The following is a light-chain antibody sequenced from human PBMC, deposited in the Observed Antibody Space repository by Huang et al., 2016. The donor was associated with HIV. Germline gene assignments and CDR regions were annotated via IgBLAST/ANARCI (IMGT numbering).Light chain of an antibody. CDR1: HDISNY. CDR3: QNYNKAPRT. CDR2: AAS. Sequence: DIQMTQSPSSLSASVGDRVTITCRARHDISNYLAWYQQKPGKVPKVLIYAASSLQSGVPSRFSGGGSGTDFTLTISSLQPEDVATYYCQNYNKAPRTFGQGTKVDIK. J-gene: IGKJ1*01. V-gene: IGKV1-27*01.